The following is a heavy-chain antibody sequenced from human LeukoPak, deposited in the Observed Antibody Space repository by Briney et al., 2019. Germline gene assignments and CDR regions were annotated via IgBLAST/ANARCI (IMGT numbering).Heavy chain of an antibody. CDR3: AREGVARGNDY. CDR2: IWYDGSNK. V-gene: IGHV3-33*01. CDR1: GFTFSSYG. D-gene: IGHD5-12*01. Sequence: VPPGRSLRLSCAASGFTFSSYGMHRVRPAPGKGLEWVAVIWYDGSNKYYADSVKGRFTISRDNSKNTLYLQMNSLRAEDTAVYYCAREGVARGNDYWGQGTLVTVSS. J-gene: IGHJ4*02.